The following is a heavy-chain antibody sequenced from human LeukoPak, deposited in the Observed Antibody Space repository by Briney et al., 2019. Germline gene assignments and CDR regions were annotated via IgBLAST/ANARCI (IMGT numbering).Heavy chain of an antibody. D-gene: IGHD1-26*01. Sequence: PSETLSLTCAVYGGSFSGYYWSWIRQPPGNGLEWIGEINHSGSTNYNPSLKSRVTISVDTSKNQFSLKLSSVTAADTAVYYCARGSETELPDAFDIWGQGTMVTVSS. CDR2: INHSGST. CDR3: ARGSETELPDAFDI. CDR1: GGSFSGYY. J-gene: IGHJ3*02. V-gene: IGHV4-34*01.